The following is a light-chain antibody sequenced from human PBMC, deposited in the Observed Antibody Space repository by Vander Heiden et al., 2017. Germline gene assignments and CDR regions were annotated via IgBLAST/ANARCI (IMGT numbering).Light chain of an antibody. J-gene: IGKJ3*01. CDR3: QQGDSTPVT. V-gene: IGKV1-39*01. CDR2: AAY. CDR1: RSIRSN. Sequence: DIQMTHPPSSLSASVGERVTITCRPSRSIRSNLNWYQQKPGEAPKLLIYAAYSLQSGVPSRFSGSGSGTDFTLTSSSLQPEDFATYYCQQGDSTPVTFGHGTKVDIK.